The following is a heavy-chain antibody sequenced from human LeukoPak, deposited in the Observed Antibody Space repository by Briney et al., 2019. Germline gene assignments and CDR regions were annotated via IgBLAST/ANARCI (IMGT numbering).Heavy chain of an antibody. CDR2: IYYRGSI. V-gene: IGHV4-59*13. CDR3: ARGGYDFWSGYGKFDY. D-gene: IGHD3-3*01. J-gene: IGHJ4*02. CDR1: GGSISSYY. Sequence: SETLSLTCTVSGGSISSYYWSWIRQPPGKGLEWIGYIYYRGSINYNPSLKRRVTISVDTSKNQFSLKLSSVTAADTAVYYCARGGYDFWSGYGKFDYWGQGTLVTVSS.